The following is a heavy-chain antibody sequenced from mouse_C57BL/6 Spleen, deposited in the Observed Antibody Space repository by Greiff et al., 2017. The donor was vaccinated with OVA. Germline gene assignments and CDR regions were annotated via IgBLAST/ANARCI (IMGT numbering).Heavy chain of an antibody. CDR1: GFNIKDYY. CDR3: ATYSNSHYAMDY. J-gene: IGHJ4*01. CDR2: IDPEDGET. Sequence: VQLKESGAELVKPGASVKLSCTASGFNIKDYYMHWVKQRPEQGLEWIGRIDPEDGETKYAPKFQGKATITADTSSNTAYLQLSSLTSEDTAVYYCATYSNSHYAMDYWGQGTSVTVSS. D-gene: IGHD2-5*01. V-gene: IGHV14-2*01.